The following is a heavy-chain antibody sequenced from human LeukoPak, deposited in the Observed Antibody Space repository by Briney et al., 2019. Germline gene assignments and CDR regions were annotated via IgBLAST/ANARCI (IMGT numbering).Heavy chain of an antibody. CDR1: EFTFSDYW. V-gene: IGHV3-7*01. D-gene: IGHD3-22*01. CDR2: IKQDGSDK. CDR3: VRDDDRPDNGLDY. J-gene: IGHJ4*02. Sequence: GSLRLSCAASEFTFSDYWMSWVRQTPGTGLEWVANIKQDGSDKNYVDSVKGRFTISRDNTKNSLYLEMNSLRAEDTAVYYCVRDDDRPDNGLDYWGQGTLVTVSS.